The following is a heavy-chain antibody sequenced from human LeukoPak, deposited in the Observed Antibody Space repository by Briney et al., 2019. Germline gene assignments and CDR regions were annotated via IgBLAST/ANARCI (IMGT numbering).Heavy chain of an antibody. CDR3: AREADIVVVPAATDHDAFDI. Sequence: GGSLRLSCAASGFTFSSYAMHWVRQAPGKGLEWVAVISYDGSNKYYADSMKGRFTISRDNSKNTLYLQMNSLRAEDTAVYYCAREADIVVVPAATDHDAFDIWGQGTMVTVSS. CDR1: GFTFSSYA. J-gene: IGHJ3*02. V-gene: IGHV3-30-3*01. CDR2: ISYDGSNK. D-gene: IGHD2-2*01.